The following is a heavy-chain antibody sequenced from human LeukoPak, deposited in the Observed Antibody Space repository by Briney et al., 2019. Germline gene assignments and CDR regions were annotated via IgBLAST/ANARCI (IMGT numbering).Heavy chain of an antibody. CDR2: INHSGRT. D-gene: IGHD2-2*01. Sequence: SETLSLTCAVYGGSFSGYYWSWIRQPPGKGLEWIGEINHSGRTNYNPSLKSRVTISVDTSKNQFSLKLSSVTAADTAVYYCARGYCSSTSCPFDYWGQGTLVTVSS. J-gene: IGHJ4*02. CDR3: ARGYCSSTSCPFDY. CDR1: GGSFSGYY. V-gene: IGHV4-34*01.